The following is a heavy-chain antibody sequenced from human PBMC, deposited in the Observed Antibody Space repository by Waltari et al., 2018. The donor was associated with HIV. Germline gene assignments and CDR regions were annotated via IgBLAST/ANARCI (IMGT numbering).Heavy chain of an antibody. CDR2: INPKSEGT. CDR1: GYTFTGYY. V-gene: IGHV1-2*02. J-gene: IGHJ6*02. Sequence: QVQLVQSGAEVKKPGASVKVSCKASGYTFTGYYMHWVRQAPGQGLEWMGWINPKSEGTNYAQKFQGRVTMTRDTSTSTAYMELSRLRSDDTALYYCARDRIAVTGSYYYGMDVWGQGTTVTVSS. D-gene: IGHD6-19*01. CDR3: ARDRIAVTGSYYYGMDV.